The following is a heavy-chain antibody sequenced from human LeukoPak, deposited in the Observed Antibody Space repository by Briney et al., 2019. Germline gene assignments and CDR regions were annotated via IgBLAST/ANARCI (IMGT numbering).Heavy chain of an antibody. CDR3: ARRGPQGDFDL. V-gene: IGHV1-69*05. CDR2: IIPIFGTA. CDR1: GGTFSSYA. J-gene: IGHJ2*01. Sequence: SVKVSCKASGGTFSSYAISWVRQAPGQGLEWMGGIIPIFGTANYAQKFQGRVTITTDESTSTAYTELSSLRSEDTAVYYCARRGPQGDFDLWGRGTLVTVSS. D-gene: IGHD3-10*01.